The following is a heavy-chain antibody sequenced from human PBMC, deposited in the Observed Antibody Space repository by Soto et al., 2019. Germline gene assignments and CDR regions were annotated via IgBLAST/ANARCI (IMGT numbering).Heavy chain of an antibody. Sequence: GASVKVSCKASGYTFTGYYMHWVRQAPGQGLEWMGWINPNSGGTNYAQKFQGWVTMTRDTSISTAYMELSRLRSDDTAVYYCARERYSSRWDYYGMDFWGQAPTVTVSS. V-gene: IGHV1-2*04. CDR1: GYTFTGYY. CDR2: INPNSGGT. CDR3: ARERYSSRWDYYGMDF. J-gene: IGHJ6*02. D-gene: IGHD6-19*01.